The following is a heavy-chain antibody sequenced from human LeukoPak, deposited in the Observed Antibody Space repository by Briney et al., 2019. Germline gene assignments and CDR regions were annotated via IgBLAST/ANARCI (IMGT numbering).Heavy chain of an antibody. V-gene: IGHV4-34*01. Sequence: SETLSLTCAVYGGSFSGYYWSWIRQPPGKGLEWIGEINHSGSTNYNPSLKSRVTISVDTSRNQFSLTMTSMTAADTAIYYCTRGGGSGYYFGIPRYYFDAWGQGVLVTVSS. CDR1: GGSFSGYY. CDR3: TRGGGSGYYFGIPRYYFDA. J-gene: IGHJ4*02. CDR2: INHSGST. D-gene: IGHD3-22*01.